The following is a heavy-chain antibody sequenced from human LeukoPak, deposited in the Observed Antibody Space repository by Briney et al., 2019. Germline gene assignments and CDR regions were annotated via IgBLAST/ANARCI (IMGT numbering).Heavy chain of an antibody. D-gene: IGHD3-22*01. CDR1: GITLSNYG. J-gene: IGHJ4*02. CDR2: ISGSGGGT. Sequence: GGSLRLSCAVSGITLSNYGMSWVRQAPGKRLEWVAGISGSGGGTNYADSVKGRFTISRDNRKNTLYLQMNSLRAEDTAVYFCAKRGVVIRVILVGFHKEAYYFDSWGQGALVTVSS. CDR3: AKRGVVIRVILVGFHKEAYYFDS. V-gene: IGHV3-23*01.